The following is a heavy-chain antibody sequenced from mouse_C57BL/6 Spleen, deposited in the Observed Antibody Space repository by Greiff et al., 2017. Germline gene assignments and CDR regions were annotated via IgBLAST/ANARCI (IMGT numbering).Heavy chain of an antibody. J-gene: IGHJ3*01. D-gene: IGHD3-2*02. Sequence: VQLQQSGAELVRPGASVKLSCTASGFNIKDDYMHWVKQRPEQGLEWIGWIDPENGDTEYASKFQGKATITADTSSNTAYLQLSSLTSEDTAVYYCTTWEAQATIAWFAYWGQGTLVTVSA. CDR2: IDPENGDT. CDR3: TTWEAQATIAWFAY. V-gene: IGHV14-4*01. CDR1: GFNIKDDY.